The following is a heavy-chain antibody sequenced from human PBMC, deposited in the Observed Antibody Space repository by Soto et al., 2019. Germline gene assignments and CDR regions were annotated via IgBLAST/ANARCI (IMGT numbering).Heavy chain of an antibody. CDR1: GFTFSSYG. Sequence: QVQLVESGGGVVQPGRSLRLSCAASGFTFSSYGMHRVRQAPGKGPEWVAVIWYDGSNKYYADSVKGRFTISRDNSKNTLYLQMSSLRAEDTAVYYCARVETVVAAGRGAFDSWGQGTMVTVSS. CDR2: IWYDGSNK. J-gene: IGHJ3*02. D-gene: IGHD2-15*01. V-gene: IGHV3-33*01. CDR3: ARVETVVAAGRGAFDS.